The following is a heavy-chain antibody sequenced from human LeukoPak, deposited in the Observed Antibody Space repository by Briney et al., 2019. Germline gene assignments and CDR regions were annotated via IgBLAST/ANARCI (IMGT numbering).Heavy chain of an antibody. CDR1: GFTFSNFG. CDR3: VGDPTTNRFQYFQF. Sequence: GGSLRLSRSASGFTFSNFGINWVRQAPGKGLEWVSCMDRHTNIYYADSVRRRFTISRDTAKTSVYLQMNSLTVEDTAVYYCVGDPTTNRFQYFQFWGQGALVTVSS. V-gene: IGHV3-21*01. D-gene: IGHD1-14*01. CDR2: MDRHTNI. J-gene: IGHJ4*02.